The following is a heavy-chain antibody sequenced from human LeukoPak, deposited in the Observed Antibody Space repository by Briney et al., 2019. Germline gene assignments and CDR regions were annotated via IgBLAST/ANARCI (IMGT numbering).Heavy chain of an antibody. D-gene: IGHD1-7*01. CDR3: ATAWNYDFDY. CDR2: INSVSSYI. V-gene: IGHV3-21*01. CDR1: EFSVGSNY. J-gene: IGHJ4*02. Sequence: GGSLRLSCAASEFSVGSNYMTWVRQAPGKGLEWVSSINSVSSYIYYADSVKGRFTISRDNAKNSLYLQMNSLRAEDTAVYFCATAWNYDFDYWGQGTLVTVSS.